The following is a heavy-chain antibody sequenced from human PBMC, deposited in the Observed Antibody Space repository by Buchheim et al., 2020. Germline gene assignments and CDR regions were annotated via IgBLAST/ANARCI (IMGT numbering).Heavy chain of an antibody. CDR3: AKGDWYTPPLY. D-gene: IGHD2-21*02. Sequence: QVQLVESGGGVVQPGRSLRLSCAASGFTFSSYGMHWVRQAPGKGLEWVAVISYDGSNKSYADFVKGRFTISRDNSKNTLYLQMNSLRAEDMAVYYCAKGDWYTPPLYWGQGTL. V-gene: IGHV3-30*18. CDR2: ISYDGSNK. J-gene: IGHJ4*02. CDR1: GFTFSSYG.